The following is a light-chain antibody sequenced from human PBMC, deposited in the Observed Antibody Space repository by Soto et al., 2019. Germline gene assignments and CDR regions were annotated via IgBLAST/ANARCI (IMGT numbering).Light chain of an antibody. V-gene: IGKV3-20*01. CDR3: QQYGSPPT. CDR1: QSVSSSY. Sequence: EIVLTQSPGTLSLSPGERATLSCRASQSVSSSYLAWYQQKPGQAPRRLIYGASSRATGIPDRFSGSGSGTDFTLTISRLEPEDFAVYYWQQYGSPPTFGGGTKVEIK. J-gene: IGKJ4*01. CDR2: GAS.